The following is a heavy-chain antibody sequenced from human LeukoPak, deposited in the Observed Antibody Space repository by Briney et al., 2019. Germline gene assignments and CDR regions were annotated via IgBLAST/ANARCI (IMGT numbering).Heavy chain of an antibody. V-gene: IGHV1-8*01. CDR2: TNPNSGNT. CDR3: ARVIRQVANY. Sequence: GASVKVSYKASGYTFTSYDINWGRQAAGQGREGMGWTNPNSGNTGYAQKFQCTVTMTRTTSISTAYMELNSLRSEHTAVYYCARVIRQVANYWGQGTLVTVSS. CDR1: GYTFTSYD. J-gene: IGHJ4*02.